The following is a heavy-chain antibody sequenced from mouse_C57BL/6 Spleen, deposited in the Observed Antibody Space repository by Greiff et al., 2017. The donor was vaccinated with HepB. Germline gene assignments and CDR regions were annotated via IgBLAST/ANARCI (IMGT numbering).Heavy chain of an antibody. CDR3: ARRDYYGSSPWFAY. CDR2: IYPSDSET. J-gene: IGHJ3*01. V-gene: IGHV1-61*01. D-gene: IGHD1-1*01. CDR1: GYTFTSYW. Sequence: QVQLQQPGAELVRPGSSVKLSCKASGYTFTSYWMDWVKQRPGQGLELIGNIYPSDSETHYNQKFKDKATLTVDKSSSTAYMQLSSLTSEDSAVYYCARRDYYGSSPWFAYWGQGTLVTVSA.